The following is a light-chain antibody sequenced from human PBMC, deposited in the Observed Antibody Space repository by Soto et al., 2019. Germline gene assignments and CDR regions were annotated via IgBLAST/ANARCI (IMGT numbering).Light chain of an antibody. Sequence: DIQMTQSPSSLPASVGDRVTLTCRASQSISTYLNWYQQKPGKAPKLLIYAASSWKSGVPSRLSGSGSATDFTLTISSLQPEDFANYYCQQSHTIPYTFGQGTKLXIK. CDR3: QQSHTIPYT. V-gene: IGKV1-39*01. J-gene: IGKJ2*01. CDR1: QSISTY. CDR2: AAS.